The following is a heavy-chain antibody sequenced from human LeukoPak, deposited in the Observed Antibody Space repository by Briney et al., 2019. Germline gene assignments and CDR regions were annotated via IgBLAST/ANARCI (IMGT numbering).Heavy chain of an antibody. J-gene: IGHJ5*02. CDR2: INHSGST. CDR3: ARDRGYSMINWFDP. D-gene: IGHD2-2*03. V-gene: IGHV4-34*01. Sequence: SETLSLTCAVYGGSFSGYYWSWIRQPPGKGLEWIGEINHSGSTNYNPSLKSRVTISVDTSKNQFSLKLSSVTAADTAVYYCARDRGYSMINWFDPWGQGTLVTVSS. CDR1: GGSFSGYY.